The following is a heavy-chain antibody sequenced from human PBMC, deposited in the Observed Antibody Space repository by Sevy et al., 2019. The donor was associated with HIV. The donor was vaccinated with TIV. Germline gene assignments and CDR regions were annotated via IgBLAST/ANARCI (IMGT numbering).Heavy chain of an antibody. J-gene: IGHJ3*02. V-gene: IGHV3-23*01. CDR2: IYGSGGIT. CDR1: EFTFSNYA. Sequence: GGSLRLSCAVSEFTFSNYAMNWVRQAPGKGLEWVSTIYGSGGITYYADSVRGRFTISRDNSKNTLYLQMNSLRAEDTAVYYCAGGRYDSSGSFDAFDIWGQGTRVTVSS. D-gene: IGHD3-22*01. CDR3: AGGRYDSSGSFDAFDI.